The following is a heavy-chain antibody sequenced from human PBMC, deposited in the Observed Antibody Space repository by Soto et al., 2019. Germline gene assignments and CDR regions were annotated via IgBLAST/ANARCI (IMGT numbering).Heavy chain of an antibody. Sequence: GGSLRLSCAVSGFRFSGYGMHWVRQAPGKGLEWLAAISGDGSKKYFGDSVKGRFTISRDNAKNALYLQMNSLRAEDTAVYYCARVAAVGYYGMDVWGQGTTVTVSS. D-gene: IGHD6-19*01. V-gene: IGHV3-30*03. CDR1: GFRFSGYG. J-gene: IGHJ6*02. CDR2: ISGDGSKK. CDR3: ARVAAVGYYGMDV.